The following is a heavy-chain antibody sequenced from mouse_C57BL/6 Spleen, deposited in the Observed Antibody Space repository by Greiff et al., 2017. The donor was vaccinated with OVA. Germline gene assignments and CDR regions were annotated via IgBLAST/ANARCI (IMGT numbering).Heavy chain of an antibody. J-gene: IGHJ2*01. CDR3: ARYEISYYFDY. CDR2: IYPRSGNT. CDR1: GYTFTSYG. Sequence: VQLQQSGAELARPGASVKLSCKASGYTFTSYGISWVKQRTGQGLEWIGEIYPRSGNTYYNEKFKGKATLTADKSASTAYMELRSLTSEDSAVYFCARYEISYYFDYWGQGTTLTGSS. V-gene: IGHV1-81*01. D-gene: IGHD2-3*01.